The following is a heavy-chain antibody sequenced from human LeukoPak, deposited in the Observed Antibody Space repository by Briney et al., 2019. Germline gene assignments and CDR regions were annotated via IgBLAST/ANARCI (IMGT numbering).Heavy chain of an antibody. Sequence: GGSLRLSCTTSGFSFSNYGMHWVRQAPGKGLEWVASIRSDGSIKYYADSVKGRFTISRDNSKNTLFLQMNSLRAEDTAVYYCAKDLWTPYFDYWGQGTLVTVSS. V-gene: IGHV3-30*02. CDR3: AKDLWTPYFDY. CDR1: GFSFSNYG. J-gene: IGHJ4*02. D-gene: IGHD2-21*01. CDR2: IRSDGSIK.